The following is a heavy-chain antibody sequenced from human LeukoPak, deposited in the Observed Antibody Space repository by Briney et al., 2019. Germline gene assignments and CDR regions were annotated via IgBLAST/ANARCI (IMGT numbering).Heavy chain of an antibody. CDR3: AKGKGGTSFNCCFDY. CDR1: GFGFGAYA. J-gene: IGHJ4*02. V-gene: IGHV3-23*03. CDR2: IHNDAATT. Sequence: GASLRLSCAASGFGFGAYAMIWVRQAPGKGLEWVSLIHNDAATTYYADSVRGRFTVSRDNSKNTLYLKRNSLRAEDTAVYYCAKGKGGTSFNCCFDYWGQGTPVSVSS. D-gene: IGHD2/OR15-2a*01.